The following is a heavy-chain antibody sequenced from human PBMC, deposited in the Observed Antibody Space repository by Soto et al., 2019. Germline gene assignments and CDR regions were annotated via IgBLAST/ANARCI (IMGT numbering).Heavy chain of an antibody. CDR1: GYTFTSYG. J-gene: IGHJ4*02. D-gene: IGHD2-21*01. CDR3: ADDWVGDLAY. CDR2: ISGYNGDT. V-gene: IGHV1-18*01. Sequence: QVQLVQSGGEVKQPGASVKVSCKTSGYTFTSYGISWVRQAPGQGLEWMGWISGYNGDTKYVQKFQGRVTLTTDTSTNTAYMGVRSLRSDATAGYYCADDWVGDLAYWGQGTRVTVSS.